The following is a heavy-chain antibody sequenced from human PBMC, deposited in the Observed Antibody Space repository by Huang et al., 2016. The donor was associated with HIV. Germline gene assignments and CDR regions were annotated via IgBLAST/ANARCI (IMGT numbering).Heavy chain of an antibody. CDR2: VSDGCTN. J-gene: IGHJ2*01. CDR1: GGSLTTYY. D-gene: IGHD3-16*01. V-gene: IGHV4-34*02. Sequence: QVQLQQRGAGLWKSSETVSLTCAGYGGSLTTYYWTWIRQSPTKGLEWVGEVSDGCTNSYNPSLNSRVTISVDTSKDQFSLKLRSVTAADTAGYYCARGVYGNGGAYWFFDLWGRGTLVTVSS. CDR3: ARGVYGNGGAYWFFDL.